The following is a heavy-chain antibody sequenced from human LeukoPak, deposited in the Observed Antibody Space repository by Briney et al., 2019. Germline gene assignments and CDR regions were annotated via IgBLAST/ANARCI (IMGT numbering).Heavy chain of an antibody. CDR3: VRGSTLGPFDY. CDR1: GFTFSSYA. J-gene: IGHJ4*02. CDR2: ISSNGGST. V-gene: IGHV3-64D*06. D-gene: IGHD3-16*01. Sequence: EGSLRLSCSASGFTFSSYAMHWVRQAPGKGLEYVSAISSNGGSTYYADSVKGRFTISRDNSKNTLYLQMSSLRAEDTAVYYCVRGSTLGPFDYWGQGTLVTVSS.